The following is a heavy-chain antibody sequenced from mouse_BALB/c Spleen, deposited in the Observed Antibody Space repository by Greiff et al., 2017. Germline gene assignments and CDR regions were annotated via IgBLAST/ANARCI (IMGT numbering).Heavy chain of an antibody. CDR1: GFTFSSYA. CDR3: ARGRWFPYYYAMDY. Sequence: EVKVVESGGGLVKPGGSLKLSCAASGFTFSSYAMSWVRQTPEKRLEWVASISSGGSTYYPDSVKGRFTISRDNARNILYLQMSSLRSEDTAMYYCARGRWFPYYYAMDYWGQGTSVTVSS. D-gene: IGHD1-1*02. CDR2: ISSGGST. V-gene: IGHV5-6-5*01. J-gene: IGHJ4*01.